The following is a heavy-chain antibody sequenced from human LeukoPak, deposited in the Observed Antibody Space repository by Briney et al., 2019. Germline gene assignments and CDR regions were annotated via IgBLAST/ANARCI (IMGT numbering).Heavy chain of an antibody. Sequence: SEALSLTCSVSGGSMFSYYWNWIRQPPGKGLEWIGYIYSNGITKYSPSLRSRGTISFATSRNQFSLRLTSVTAADTAIYYCARRAYYDSSGYHPTSGYFDLWGRGTLVTVSS. CDR2: IYSNGIT. V-gene: IGHV4-4*08. D-gene: IGHD3-22*01. J-gene: IGHJ2*01. CDR3: ARRAYYDSSGYHPTSGYFDL. CDR1: GGSMFSYY.